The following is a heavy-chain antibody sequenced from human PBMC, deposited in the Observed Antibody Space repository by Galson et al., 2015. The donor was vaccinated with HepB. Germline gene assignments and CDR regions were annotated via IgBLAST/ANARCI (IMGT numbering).Heavy chain of an antibody. CDR1: GGSITSGGYY. Sequence: LSLTCTVSGGSITSGGYYWNWLRQHPGKGLEWIGYIYYSGSTNYNPSLKSRVTISVDTSKNQFSLKLSSVTAADTAVYYCARVPYYDILTGYYRGTGWFDPWGQGTLVTVSS. CDR3: ARVPYYDILTGYYRGTGWFDP. CDR2: IYYSGST. V-gene: IGHV4-61*08. D-gene: IGHD3-9*01. J-gene: IGHJ5*02.